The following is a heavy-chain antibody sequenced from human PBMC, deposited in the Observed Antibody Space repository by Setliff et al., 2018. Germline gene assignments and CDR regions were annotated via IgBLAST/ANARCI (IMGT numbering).Heavy chain of an antibody. CDR1: GFTFSSYA. J-gene: IGHJ4*02. D-gene: IGHD3-10*01. Sequence: GSLRLSCAASGFTFSSYAMSWVRQAPGKGLEWVSAISGSGGSTYYADSVKGWFTISRDNSKNTLYLQMNSLRAEDTAVYYCAKVKGAMVRGVMGYFDYWGQGTLVTVSS. CDR3: AKVKGAMVRGVMGYFDY. CDR2: ISGSGGST. V-gene: IGHV3-23*01.